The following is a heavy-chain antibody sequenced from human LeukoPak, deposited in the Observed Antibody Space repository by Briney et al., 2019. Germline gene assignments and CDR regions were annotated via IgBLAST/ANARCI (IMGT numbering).Heavy chain of an antibody. J-gene: IGHJ4*02. CDR2: INHSGST. V-gene: IGHV4-34*01. CDR1: GGSFSGYY. CDR3: ARRQIYDY. Sequence: SETLSLTCAVYGGSFSGYYWSWIRQPPGKGLEWIGEINHSGSTNYNPSLKSRVTISVDTSKNQFSLKLSSVTAADTAVYYCARRQIYDYWGRGTLVTVSS.